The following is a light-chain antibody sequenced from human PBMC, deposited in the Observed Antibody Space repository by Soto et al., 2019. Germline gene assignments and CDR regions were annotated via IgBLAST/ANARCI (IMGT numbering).Light chain of an antibody. CDR1: SGDVGGYYY. CDR2: EVS. CDR3: SSYTAGGTI. Sequence: QSVLTQPAAVSGSPGQSITISCTGTSGDVGGYYYVSWYQQLPGKAPKLMISEVSNRPSVVSNRFSGSKSGNTASLTISGLQAEDEADYYCSSYTAGGTIFGTGTKVTVL. J-gene: IGLJ1*01. V-gene: IGLV2-14*01.